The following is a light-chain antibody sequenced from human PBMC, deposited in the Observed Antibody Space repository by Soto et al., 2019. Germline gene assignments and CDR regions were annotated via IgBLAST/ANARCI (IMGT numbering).Light chain of an antibody. CDR1: HDITSY. CDR2: DAS. V-gene: IGKV1-5*01. Sequence: DIQMTQSPSSLSASVGDRVTITCQASHDITSYLNWYQHKPGKAPNLLIYDASSLQTGVPSRFSGSGSGTEFTLTISSLQPDDFATYYCQQYSRYSYRFGPGTKLEI. CDR3: QQYSRYSYR. J-gene: IGKJ2*03.